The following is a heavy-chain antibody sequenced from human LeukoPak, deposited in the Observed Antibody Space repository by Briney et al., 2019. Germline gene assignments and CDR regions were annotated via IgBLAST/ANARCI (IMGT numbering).Heavy chain of an antibody. D-gene: IGHD1-7*01. J-gene: IGHJ6*02. V-gene: IGHV3-48*03. CDR3: AILLRPELHYGMDV. CDR2: ISSSGSTI. Sequence: GGSLRLSCAASGYTFSSYEMNRVRQAPGKGLEWVSYISSSGSTIYYADSVKGRFTISRDNAKNSLYLQMNSLRAEDTAVYYCAILLRPELHYGMDVWGQGTTVTVSS. CDR1: GYTFSSYE.